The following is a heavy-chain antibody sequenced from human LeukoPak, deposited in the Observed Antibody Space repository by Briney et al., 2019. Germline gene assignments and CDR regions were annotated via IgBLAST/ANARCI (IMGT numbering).Heavy chain of an antibody. D-gene: IGHD3-22*01. CDR1: GFTFSSYG. V-gene: IGHV3-30*02. J-gene: IGHJ3*02. CDR3: AKVADYYDSSGYLSDAFDI. Sequence: QSGGSLRLSCAASGFTFSSYGMHWVRQAPGKGLEWVAFIRYDGSNKYYADSVKGRFTISKDNSKNTLYLQMNSLRAEDTAVYYCAKVADYYDSSGYLSDAFDIWGQGTMVTVSS. CDR2: IRYDGSNK.